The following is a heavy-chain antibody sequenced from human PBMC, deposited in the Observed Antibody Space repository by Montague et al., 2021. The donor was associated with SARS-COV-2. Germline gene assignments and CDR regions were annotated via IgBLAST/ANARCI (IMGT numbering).Heavy chain of an antibody. CDR3: ARGGLGNRGFDY. D-gene: IGHD3/OR15-3a*01. Sequence: SETLSLTCVVSDVSLSTSTWWSWVRQSPGKGLEWVGEIYLSGFTQDNPXVKSRASISLDDSRSQFSLRLTSVTAADTAVYFCARGGLGNRGFDYWGQGTLVTVSS. CDR1: DVSLSTSTW. V-gene: IGHV4-4*02. J-gene: IGHJ4*02. CDR2: IYLSGFT.